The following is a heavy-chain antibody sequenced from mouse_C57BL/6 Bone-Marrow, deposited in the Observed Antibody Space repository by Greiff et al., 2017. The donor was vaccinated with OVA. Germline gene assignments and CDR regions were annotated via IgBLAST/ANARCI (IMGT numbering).Heavy chain of an antibody. CDR3: VRGGLREAFAY. CDR2: IRSKSNNYAT. D-gene: IGHD1-1*01. V-gene: IGHV10-1*01. CDR1: GFSFNTYA. J-gene: IGHJ3*01. Sequence: EVQRVESGGGLVQPKGSLKLSCAASGFSFNTYAMNWVRQAPGKGLEWVARIRSKSNNYATYYADSVKDRFTISRDDSESMLYLQMNNLKTEDTAMYYCVRGGLREAFAYWGQGTLVTVSA.